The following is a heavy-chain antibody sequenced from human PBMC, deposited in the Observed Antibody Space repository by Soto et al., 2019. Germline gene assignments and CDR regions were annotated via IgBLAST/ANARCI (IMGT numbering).Heavy chain of an antibody. D-gene: IGHD3-10*01. Sequence: GGSLRLSCAASGFTFSSYATSWVRQAPGKGLEWVSAISGSGGSTYYADSVKGRFTISRDNSKNTLHLQMNSLRAEDTAVYYCAKSCYGSESLDGMDVWGQGTTVTVSS. CDR3: AKSCYGSESLDGMDV. V-gene: IGHV3-23*01. J-gene: IGHJ6*02. CDR2: ISGSGGST. CDR1: GFTFSSYA.